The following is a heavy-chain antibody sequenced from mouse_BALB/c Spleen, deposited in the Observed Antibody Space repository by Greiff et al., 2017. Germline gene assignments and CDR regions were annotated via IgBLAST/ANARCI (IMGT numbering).Heavy chain of an antibody. J-gene: IGHJ2*01. D-gene: IGHD2-4*01. CDR3: ARVYDYYFDY. CDR1: GFSLTSYG. V-gene: IGHV2-2*02. CDR2: IWSGGST. Sequence: VQLVESGPGLVQPSQSLSITCTVSGFSLTSYGVHWVRQSPGKGLEWLGVIWSGGSTDYNAAFISRLSISKDNSKSQVFFKMNSLQANDTAIYYCARVYDYYFDYWGQGTTLTVSS.